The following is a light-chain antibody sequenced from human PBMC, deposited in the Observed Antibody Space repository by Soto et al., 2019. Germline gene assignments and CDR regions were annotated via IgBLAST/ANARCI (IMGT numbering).Light chain of an antibody. Sequence: VMTQAPATPCVSPGERASLSCRASQAIXNKVAGYQLQDGQVPRLLIDSXSTREAEVPARFSGGGSGTEFTLTISSLQPEDFATYHCQHYNSGSQTFGQGTKVDIK. CDR3: QHYNSGSQT. J-gene: IGKJ1*01. CDR1: QAIXNK. CDR2: SXS. V-gene: IGKV3-15*01.